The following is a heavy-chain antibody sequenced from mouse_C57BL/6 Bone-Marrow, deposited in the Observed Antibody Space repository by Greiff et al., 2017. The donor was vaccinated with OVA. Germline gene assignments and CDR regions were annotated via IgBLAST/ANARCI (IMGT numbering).Heavy chain of an antibody. J-gene: IGHJ1*03. V-gene: IGHV1-69*01. CDR2: IDPSDSYT. Sequence: QVQLQQPGAELVMPGASVKLSCKASGYTFTSYWMHWVKQRPGQGLEWIGEIDPSDSYTNYNQKFKGKSTLTVDKSSSTAYMQLSSLTSEDSAVYYCARWVVTTMWYLDVWGTGTTVTVSS. CDR3: ARWVVTTMWYLDV. D-gene: IGHD2-5*01. CDR1: GYTFTSYW.